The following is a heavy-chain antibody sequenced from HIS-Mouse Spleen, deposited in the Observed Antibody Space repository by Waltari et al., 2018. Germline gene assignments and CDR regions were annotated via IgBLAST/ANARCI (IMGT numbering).Heavy chain of an antibody. Sequence: QVQLVQSGAEVKKPGSSVKVSCKASGGTFSSYAISWVRQAPGQGLEWMGGISPISGTANYAQKCKGRVTMTRDTSISTAYMELSRLRSDDTAVYYCARDQDSLGYWGQGTLVTVSS. V-gene: IGHV1-69*06. CDR2: ISPISGTA. CDR1: GGTFSSYA. D-gene: IGHD2-15*01. CDR3: ARDQDSLGY. J-gene: IGHJ4*02.